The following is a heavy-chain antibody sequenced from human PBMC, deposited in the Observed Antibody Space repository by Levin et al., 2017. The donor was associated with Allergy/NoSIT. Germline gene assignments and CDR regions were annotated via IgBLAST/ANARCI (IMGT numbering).Heavy chain of an antibody. CDR3: ARQSEPDIAAAKYYFDY. D-gene: IGHD6-13*01. Sequence: QTLSLTCTFSGFSLSTSGVGVGWIRQPPGKALEWLALIYWDDDKRYSPSLKSRLTITKDTSKNQVVLTMTNMDPVDTATYYCARQSEPDIAAAKYYFDYWGQGTLVTVSS. CDR1: GFSLSTSGVG. V-gene: IGHV2-5*02. J-gene: IGHJ4*02. CDR2: IYWDDDK.